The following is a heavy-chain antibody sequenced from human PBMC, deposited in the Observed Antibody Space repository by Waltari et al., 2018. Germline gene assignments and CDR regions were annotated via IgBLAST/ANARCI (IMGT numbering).Heavy chain of an antibody. Sequence: EVQLVESGGGLVQPGGSLRLSCAASGFTFSSYSMTWVRQAPGKGLEWVSYISSSSSTIYYADSVKGRFTISRDNAKNSLYLQMNSLRAEDTAVYYCASLCGGDCQQTYFDYWGQGTLVTVSS. CDR2: ISSSSSTI. J-gene: IGHJ4*02. CDR1: GFTFSSYS. V-gene: IGHV3-48*04. CDR3: ASLCGGDCQQTYFDY. D-gene: IGHD2-21*01.